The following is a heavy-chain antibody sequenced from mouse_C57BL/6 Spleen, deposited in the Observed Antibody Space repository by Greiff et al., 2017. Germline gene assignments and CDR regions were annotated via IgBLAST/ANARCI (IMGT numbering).Heavy chain of an antibody. V-gene: IGHV5-4*01. J-gene: IGHJ2*01. CDR2: ISDGGSYT. CDR1: GFTFSSYA. CDR3: ARDNFDY. Sequence: EVMLVASGGGLVKPGGSLKLSCAASGFTFSSYAMSWVRQTPEKRLEWVATISDGGSYTYYPDNVKGRFTISRDNAKNNLYLQMSHLKSEDTAMYYCARDNFDYWGQGTTLTVSS.